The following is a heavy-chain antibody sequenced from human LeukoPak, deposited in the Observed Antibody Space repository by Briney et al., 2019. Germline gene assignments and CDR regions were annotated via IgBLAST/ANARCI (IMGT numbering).Heavy chain of an antibody. CDR1: GDSISMSSDY. CDR2: VYYIGST. D-gene: IGHD6-25*01. Sequence: SETLSLTCTVSGDSISMSSDYWGWSRQPPGKGPELIGSVYYIGSTFYNPSLKSRLTKSIDTSKNQFSLKLRSVTAADTAVYYCVRDSSGTLAFDIWGQGTMVTVSS. CDR3: VRDSSGTLAFDI. V-gene: IGHV4-39*07. J-gene: IGHJ3*02.